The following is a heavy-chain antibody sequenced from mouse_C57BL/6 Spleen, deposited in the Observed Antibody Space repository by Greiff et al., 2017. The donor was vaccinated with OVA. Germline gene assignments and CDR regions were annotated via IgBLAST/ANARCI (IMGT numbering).Heavy chain of an antibody. CDR3: ARRGYYYSKAMDY. CDR1: GYTFTSYW. CDR2: IDPSDSYT. V-gene: IGHV1-50*01. D-gene: IGHD1-1*01. J-gene: IGHJ4*01. Sequence: QVQLQQPGAELVKPGASVKLSCKASGYTFTSYWMQWVKQRPGQGLEWIGEIDPSDSYTNYNQKFKGKATLTVDTSSSTAYMQLSSLTSEDSAVYYGARRGYYYSKAMDYWGQGTSVTVSA.